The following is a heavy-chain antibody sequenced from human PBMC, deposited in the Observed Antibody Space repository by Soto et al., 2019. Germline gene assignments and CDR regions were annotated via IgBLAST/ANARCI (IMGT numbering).Heavy chain of an antibody. V-gene: IGHV3-74*01. CDR3: ARDRGYYDISGYFDY. J-gene: IGHJ4*02. CDR2: INSDGSST. CDR1: GFTFTNYW. Sequence: EMQLVESGGGLVQPGGSLRLSSAASGFTFTNYWMQWVRQAPGKGLVWVSRINSDGSSTSHADSVKGRFTISRDNAKNTLYLQMNSLRAEDTAVYYCARDRGYYDISGYFDYWGQGTLVTVSS. D-gene: IGHD3-22*01.